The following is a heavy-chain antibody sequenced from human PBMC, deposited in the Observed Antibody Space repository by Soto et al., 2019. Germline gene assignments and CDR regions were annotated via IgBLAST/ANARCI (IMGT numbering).Heavy chain of an antibody. Sequence: PGGSLRLSCAASGFTFSSYAMSWVRQAPGKGLEWVSAISGSGGSTYYADSVRGRFTISRDNSKNTLYLQMNSLRAEDTAVYYCAKNTGDYLYYYYYHMDVWGKGTTVTVSS. V-gene: IGHV3-23*01. CDR1: GFTFSSYA. D-gene: IGHD7-27*01. J-gene: IGHJ6*03. CDR3: AKNTGDYLYYYYYHMDV. CDR2: ISGSGGST.